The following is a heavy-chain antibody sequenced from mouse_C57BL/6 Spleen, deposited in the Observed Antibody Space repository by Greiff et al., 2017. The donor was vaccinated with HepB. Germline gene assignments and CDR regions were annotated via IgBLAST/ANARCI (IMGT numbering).Heavy chain of an antibody. D-gene: IGHD1-1*01. CDR1: GFTFSSYA. Sequence: DVKLVESGGGLVKPGGSLKLSCAASGFTFSSYAMSWVRQTPEKRLEWVATISDGGSYTYYPDNVKGRFTISRDNDKNNLYLQMSHLKSEDTAMYYCARGFTTVVATDAMDYWGQGTSVTVSS. V-gene: IGHV5-4*03. CDR3: ARGFTTVVATDAMDY. CDR2: ISDGGSYT. J-gene: IGHJ4*01.